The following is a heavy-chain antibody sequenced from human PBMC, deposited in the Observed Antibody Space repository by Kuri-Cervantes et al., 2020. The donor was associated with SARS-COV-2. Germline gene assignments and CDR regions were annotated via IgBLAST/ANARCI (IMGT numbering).Heavy chain of an antibody. D-gene: IGHD3-3*01. CDR2: INPNSGGT. V-gene: IGHV1-2*02. CDR3: ARGKYWSGSGLEEAAFDI. Sequence: ASVKVSCKASGYTFTGYYMHWVRQAPGQGLEWMGWINPNSGGTNYAQKFQGRVTMTRDTSSTTVYMELNSLRFDDTAVYYCARGKYWSGSGLEEAAFDIWGQGTLVTVSS. CDR1: GYTFTGYY. J-gene: IGHJ3*02.